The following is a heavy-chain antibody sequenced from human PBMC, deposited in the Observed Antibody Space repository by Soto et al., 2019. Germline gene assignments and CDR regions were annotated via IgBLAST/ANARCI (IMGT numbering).Heavy chain of an antibody. Sequence: QVQLVESGGGLVKPGGSLRLSCAASGFTVSAYYMSWIRQAPVTGLELVSYISRRGSTVYYADAVKGQFTISRANAKNSLYLQMNSLSAEDTAVGDCARRVGSSGGRVYWGKGTLVPVSS. D-gene: IGHD2-15*01. CDR1: GFTVSAYY. CDR3: ARRVGSSGGRVY. CDR2: ISRRGSTV. J-gene: IGHJ4*02. V-gene: IGHV3-11*01.